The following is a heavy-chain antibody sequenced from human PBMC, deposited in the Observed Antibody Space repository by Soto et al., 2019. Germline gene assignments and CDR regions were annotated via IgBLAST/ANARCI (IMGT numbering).Heavy chain of an antibody. D-gene: IGHD3-10*01. Sequence: GGSLRLSCAASGFTFSSYSMNWVRQAPGKGLEWVSYISSSSSTIYYADSVKGRFTISRDNAKNSLYLQMNSLRAEDTAVYYCAREVNYYGSGSYLLSDNWFDPWGQGTLVTVSS. CDR3: AREVNYYGSGSYLLSDNWFDP. J-gene: IGHJ5*02. V-gene: IGHV3-48*01. CDR1: GFTFSSYS. CDR2: ISSSSSTI.